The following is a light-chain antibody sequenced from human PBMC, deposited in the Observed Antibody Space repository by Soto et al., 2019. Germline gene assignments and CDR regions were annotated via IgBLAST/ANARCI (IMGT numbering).Light chain of an antibody. CDR1: QSVTN. CDR2: YAS. CDR3: QQYTSWFRS. J-gene: IGKJ4*01. V-gene: IGKV3-11*01. Sequence: EIVLTQSPATLSLAPGERATLSCRASQSVTNLAWYQHKPGQAPRLLIYYASTRATGIPARFSGSGSGTDFTRTISSLEPGDFAVYYCQQYTSWFRSFGGGTTVEIK.